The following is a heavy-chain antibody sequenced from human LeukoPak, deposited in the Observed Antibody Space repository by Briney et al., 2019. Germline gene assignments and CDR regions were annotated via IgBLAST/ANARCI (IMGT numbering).Heavy chain of an antibody. D-gene: IGHD3-10*02. Sequence: GGSLRLSCAASGFTFSDCAMTWVRQAPGKGLEWVSSIGSDDNKHYSESVKGRFAISRDNSKKTLFLQMSSLRAEDTAVYYCAKDLHHYVAMDAWGQGTTVTVSS. CDR3: AKDLHHYVAMDA. CDR1: GFTFSDCA. CDR2: IGSDDNK. V-gene: IGHV3-23*01. J-gene: IGHJ6*02.